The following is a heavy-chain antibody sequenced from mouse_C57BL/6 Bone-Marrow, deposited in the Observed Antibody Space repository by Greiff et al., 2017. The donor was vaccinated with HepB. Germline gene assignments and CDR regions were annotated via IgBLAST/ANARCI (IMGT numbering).Heavy chain of an antibody. CDR3: ARPYDYLYYAMDY. Sequence: EVKLVESGGDLVKPGGSLKLSCAASGFTFSSYGMSWVRQTPDKRLEWVATISSGGSYTYYPDSVKGRFTISRDNAKNTLYLQMSSLKSEDTAMYYCARPYDYLYYAMDYWGQGTSVTVSS. V-gene: IGHV5-6*01. CDR2: ISSGGSYT. CDR1: GFTFSSYG. D-gene: IGHD2-4*01. J-gene: IGHJ4*01.